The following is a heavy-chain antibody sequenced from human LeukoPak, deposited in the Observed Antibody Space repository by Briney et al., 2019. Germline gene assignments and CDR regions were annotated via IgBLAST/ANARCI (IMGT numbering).Heavy chain of an antibody. CDR2: INPNSGGT. V-gene: IGHV1-2*06. CDR1: GYTFTGYY. CDR3: ARGCSSTSCWFDP. J-gene: IGHJ5*02. D-gene: IGHD2-2*01. Sequence: ASVKVSCKASGYTFTGYYMHWVRQAPGQGLEWMGRINPNSGGTNYAQKFQGRVTMTRDTSISTAYMELSRLRSDDTAVYYCARGCSSTSCWFDPWGQGTLVTVSS.